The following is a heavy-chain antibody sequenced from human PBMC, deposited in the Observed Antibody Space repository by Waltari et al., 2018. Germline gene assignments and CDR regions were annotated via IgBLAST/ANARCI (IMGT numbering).Heavy chain of an antibody. CDR1: GFTFGSYG. J-gene: IGHJ3*01. Sequence: QVQLVESGGGVVQPGRSRRLSCAASGFTFGSYGMHWLRQAPGQGREGVAGSSFVSDDERYADSVNGRFTISRDNFSNTLFLQMNSMRPEDTALYYCTSLGGGTIIRGVVDALDVWGHGTLVTVSS. V-gene: IGHV3-30*01. CDR2: SSFVSDDE. D-gene: IGHD3-10*01. CDR3: TSLGGGTIIRGVVDALDV.